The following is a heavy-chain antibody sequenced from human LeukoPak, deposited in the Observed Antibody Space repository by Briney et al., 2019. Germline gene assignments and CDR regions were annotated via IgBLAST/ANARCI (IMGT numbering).Heavy chain of an antibody. Sequence: GASVKVSCKASGGTFSSYAISWVRQAPGQGLEWMGGIIPIFGTANYAQKFQGRVTITADKSTSTAYMELSSLRSEDTAVYYCASGSSYGSRSGYWGQGTLVTVSS. J-gene: IGHJ4*02. CDR3: ASGSSYGSRSGY. V-gene: IGHV1-69*06. CDR2: IIPIFGTA. D-gene: IGHD5-18*01. CDR1: GGTFSSYA.